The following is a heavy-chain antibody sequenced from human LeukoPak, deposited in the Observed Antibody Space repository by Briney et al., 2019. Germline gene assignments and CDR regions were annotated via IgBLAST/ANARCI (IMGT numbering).Heavy chain of an antibody. Sequence: PSETLSLTCAVYGGSFSGYYWSWIRQPPGKGLEWIGEINHSGSTNYNPSLKSRVTISVDTSKNQFSLKLSSVTAADTAVYYCATSILYYYDSSGYYPFSSWGQGTLVTVSS. J-gene: IGHJ5*02. D-gene: IGHD3-22*01. CDR3: ATSILYYYDSSGYYPFSS. CDR1: GGSFSGYY. V-gene: IGHV4-34*01. CDR2: INHSGST.